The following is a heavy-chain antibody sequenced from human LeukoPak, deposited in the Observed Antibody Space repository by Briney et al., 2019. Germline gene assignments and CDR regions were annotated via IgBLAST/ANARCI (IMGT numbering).Heavy chain of an antibody. V-gene: IGHV1-2*02. CDR1: GYTFTGYY. D-gene: IGHD5-24*01. CDR3: ARDPPFVEMATIGNSDY. CDR2: INPNSGGT. J-gene: IGHJ4*02. Sequence: GASVKVSCKASGYTFTGYYMHWVRQAPGQGLEWMGWINPNSGGTNYAQKFQGRVTMTRDTSISTAYMELSRLRSDDTAVYYCARDPPFVEMATIGNSDYWGQGTLVTVSS.